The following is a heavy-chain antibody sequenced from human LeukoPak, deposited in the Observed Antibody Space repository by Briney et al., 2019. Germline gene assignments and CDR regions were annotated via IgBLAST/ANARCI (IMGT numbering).Heavy chain of an antibody. CDR1: GYTLTELS. J-gene: IGHJ4*02. CDR3: ATGLDFWRNFDY. D-gene: IGHD3-3*01. V-gene: IGHV1-24*01. Sequence: ASVKVSCKVSGYTLTELSMHWVRQAPGKGLEWMGGFDPEDGETIYAQKFQGRVTMTEDTSTDTAYMELSSLRSEDTAVYYCATGLDFWRNFDYWGQGTLVTVSS. CDR2: FDPEDGET.